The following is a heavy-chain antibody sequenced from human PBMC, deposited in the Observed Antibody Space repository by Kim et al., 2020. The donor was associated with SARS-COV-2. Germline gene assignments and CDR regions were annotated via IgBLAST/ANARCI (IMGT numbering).Heavy chain of an antibody. CDR3: ARDQARLPGIAVAGVMDV. Sequence: GGSLRLSCAASGFTFSDYYMSWIRQAPGKGLEWVSYISSSSSYTNYADSVKGRFTISRDNAKNSLYLQMNSLRAEDTAVYYCARDQARLPGIAVAGVMDVWGQGTTVTVSS. D-gene: IGHD6-19*01. V-gene: IGHV3-11*05. J-gene: IGHJ6*02. CDR1: GFTFSDYY. CDR2: ISSSSSYT.